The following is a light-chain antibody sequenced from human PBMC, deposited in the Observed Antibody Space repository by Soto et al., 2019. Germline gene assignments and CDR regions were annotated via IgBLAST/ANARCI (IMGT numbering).Light chain of an antibody. CDR1: DSVRNDF. CDR2: GAS. Sequence: EVVLTQCRGSLSLSRGERGSLSRRASDSVRNDFLPSYQQKPGQAPRLLIYGASTRATDVPDRFSGSGSGADFPLTISTLEPEDFAVYYCQQYGSSPPRTFGQGTKVDIK. CDR3: QQYGSSPPRT. J-gene: IGKJ1*01. V-gene: IGKV3-20*01.